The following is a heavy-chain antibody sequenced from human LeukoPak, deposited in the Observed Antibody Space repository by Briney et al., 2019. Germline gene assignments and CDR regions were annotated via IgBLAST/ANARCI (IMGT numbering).Heavy chain of an antibody. Sequence: GGSLRLSCAASGFSISSHWMHWVRQAPGKGLVWVSGVDIDGSHTYYADSVMGRFTISRDNAKNTLDLQMNSLRIEDTAVYYCGQLEDGDWGQGTLVIVSS. J-gene: IGHJ4*02. D-gene: IGHD1-1*01. V-gene: IGHV3-74*01. CDR3: GQLEDGD. CDR2: VDIDGSHT. CDR1: GFSISSHW.